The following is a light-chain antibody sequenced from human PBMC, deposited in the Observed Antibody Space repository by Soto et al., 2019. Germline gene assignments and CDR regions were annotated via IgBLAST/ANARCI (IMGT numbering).Light chain of an antibody. Sequence: EFVLTQSPGTLSLSPGERATLSCRASQTVRNNYLAWYQQKPGQAPRLLIYDASSRATGIPDRFSGGGSGTDFTLTISRLEPEDSAVYYCQQYGGSPWTFGQGTKVDIK. V-gene: IGKV3-20*01. J-gene: IGKJ1*01. CDR3: QQYGGSPWT. CDR1: QTVRNNY. CDR2: DAS.